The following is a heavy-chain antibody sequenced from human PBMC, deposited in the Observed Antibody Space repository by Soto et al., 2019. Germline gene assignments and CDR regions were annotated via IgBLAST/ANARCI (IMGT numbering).Heavy chain of an antibody. V-gene: IGHV3-30-3*01. J-gene: IGHJ4*02. CDR2: ISYDGSNK. CDR3: ARSGEQLWSPSYSLDY. D-gene: IGHD5-18*01. Sequence: GGSLRLSCAASGFTFSSYAMHWVRQAPGKGLEWVAVISYDGSNKYYADSVKGRFTISRDNSKNTLYLQMNSLRAEDTAVYYCARSGEQLWSPSYSLDYWGQGTLVTVSS. CDR1: GFTFSSYA.